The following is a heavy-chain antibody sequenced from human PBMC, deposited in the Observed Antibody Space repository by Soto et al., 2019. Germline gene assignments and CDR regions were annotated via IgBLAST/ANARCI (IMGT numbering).Heavy chain of an antibody. J-gene: IGHJ5*02. Sequence: PGGSLRLSCAASGFTFSSYGMHWVRQAPGKGLEWVAVISYDGSNKYCADSVKGRFTISRDNSKNTLYLQMNSLRAEDTAVYYCAKRGYGRYNWFDPWGQGTLVTVSS. D-gene: IGHD5-18*01. CDR1: GFTFSSYG. CDR3: AKRGYGRYNWFDP. V-gene: IGHV3-30*18. CDR2: ISYDGSNK.